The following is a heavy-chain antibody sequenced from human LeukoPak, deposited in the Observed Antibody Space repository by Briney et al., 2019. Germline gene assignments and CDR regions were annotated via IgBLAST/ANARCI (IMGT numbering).Heavy chain of an antibody. CDR2: ISWNSGSI. Sequence: SLRLSCAVSGFTFDDYAMPWVRQAPGKGLEWVSGISWNSGSIDYADSVKGRFTISRDNAKNSLYLQMNSLRAEDTALYYCAKGASIAVAGTLDYWGQGTLVTVSS. CDR1: GFTFDDYA. D-gene: IGHD6-19*01. CDR3: AKGASIAVAGTLDY. V-gene: IGHV3-9*01. J-gene: IGHJ4*02.